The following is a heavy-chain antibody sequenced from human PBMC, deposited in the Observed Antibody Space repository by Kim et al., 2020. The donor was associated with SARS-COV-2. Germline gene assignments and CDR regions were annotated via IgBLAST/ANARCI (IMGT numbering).Heavy chain of an antibody. CDR1: GFTFSSYG. D-gene: IGHD3-22*01. V-gene: IGHV3-33*01. J-gene: IGHJ4*02. Sequence: GGSLRLSCAASGFTFSSYGMHWVRQAPGKGLEWVAVIWYDGSNKYYADSVKGRFTISRDNSKNTLYLQMNSLRAEDTAVYYCARDAYYDSSGYYWGIDYWGQATLVTVSS. CDR2: IWYDGSNK. CDR3: ARDAYYDSSGYYWGIDY.